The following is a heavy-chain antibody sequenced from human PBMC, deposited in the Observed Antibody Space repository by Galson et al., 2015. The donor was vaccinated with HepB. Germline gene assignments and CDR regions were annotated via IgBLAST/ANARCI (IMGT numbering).Heavy chain of an antibody. Sequence: SLRLSCAASGFTFSTYAMHWVRQAPGKGLEWVASIRFAPYHGSYEYYADSVKGRFIISRDNSKNTLYLQMNSLRGDDTAVYYCAKDRAYYTANFDSWGRGTLVSASS. CDR2: IRFAPYHGSYE. J-gene: IGHJ4*02. CDR1: GFTFSTYA. D-gene: IGHD3-3*01. CDR3: AKDRAYYTANFDS. V-gene: IGHV3-30*02.